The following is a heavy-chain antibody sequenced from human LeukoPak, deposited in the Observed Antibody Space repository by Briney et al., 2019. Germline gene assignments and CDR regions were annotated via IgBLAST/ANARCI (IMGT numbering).Heavy chain of an antibody. CDR3: ARGIVVVPAAMRWWFDP. J-gene: IGHJ5*02. Sequence: GASVKVSCKASRYTLTGYYMHWVRQAPGQGLEWMGWIDPNSGGTNYAQKFQGRVTMTRDTSISTAYMELSRLRSDDTAVYYCARGIVVVPAAMRWWFDPWGQGTLVTVSS. D-gene: IGHD2-2*01. V-gene: IGHV1-2*02. CDR2: IDPNSGGT. CDR1: RYTLTGYY.